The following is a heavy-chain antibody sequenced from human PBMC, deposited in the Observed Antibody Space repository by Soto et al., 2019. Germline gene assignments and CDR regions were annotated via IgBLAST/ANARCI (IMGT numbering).Heavy chain of an antibody. CDR1: GGSLSSYY. J-gene: IGHJ6*02. V-gene: IGHV4-34*01. Sequence: SETLSLTCAVNGGSLSSYYWSWIRQSPGKGLEWIGEINHRGSSDYNPSLKSRVTLSIDASMNHVTLELTSVTAADTAVYSCGWFDYRDSLDSVDVWGQGTAVNVFS. D-gene: IGHD3-10*01. CDR3: GWFDYRDSLDSVDV. CDR2: INHRGSS.